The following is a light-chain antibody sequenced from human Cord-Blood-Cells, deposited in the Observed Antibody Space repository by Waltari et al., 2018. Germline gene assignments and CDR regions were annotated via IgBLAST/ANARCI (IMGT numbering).Light chain of an antibody. J-gene: IGLJ2*01. CDR2: EGS. Sequence: QSALTQPASVSGSPGQSITISCTGTSSAVGSYNLVSWYQQHPGKAPNLMIYEGSKRPSGVSKRFSGSKSGNTASLTISGLQVEDEADYYCCSYAGSSTVVFGGGTKLTVL. V-gene: IGLV2-23*01. CDR1: SSAVGSYNL. CDR3: CSYAGSSTVV.